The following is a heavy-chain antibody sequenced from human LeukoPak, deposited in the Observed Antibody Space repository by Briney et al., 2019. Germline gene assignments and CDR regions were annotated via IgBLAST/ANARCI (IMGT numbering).Heavy chain of an antibody. CDR3: AKVSWYYYGSGSYSWFDP. D-gene: IGHD3-10*01. V-gene: IGHV3-23*01. Sequence: GGSLRLSCAASGFTFSSYSMNWVRQAPGKGLEWVSAISGSGGSTYYADSVKGRFTISRDNSKNTLYLQMNSLRAEDTAVYYCAKVSWYYYGSGSYSWFDPWGQGTLVTVSS. CDR1: GFTFSSYS. CDR2: ISGSGGST. J-gene: IGHJ5*02.